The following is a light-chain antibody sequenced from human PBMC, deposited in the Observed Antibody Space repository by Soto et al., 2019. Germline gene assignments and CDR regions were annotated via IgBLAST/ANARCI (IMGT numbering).Light chain of an antibody. Sequence: QSVLTQPPSTSGTPGQRVTISCSGSSSNIKSNTVNWYRQLPGTAPKLLIYSNDQRPSGVPDRFSGSKSGTSASLAISGLQSEDEADYYCAAWDASLNGPVFGTGTKVTVL. CDR1: SSNIKSNT. J-gene: IGLJ1*01. CDR2: SND. V-gene: IGLV1-44*01. CDR3: AAWDASLNGPV.